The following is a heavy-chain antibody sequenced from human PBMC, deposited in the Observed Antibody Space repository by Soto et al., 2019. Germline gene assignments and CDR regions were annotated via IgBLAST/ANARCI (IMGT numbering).Heavy chain of an antibody. Sequence: GASVKVSCKASGYTFTCYYMHWVRQAPGQGLEWMGWINPNSGGTNYAQKFQGWVTMTRDTSISTAYMELSRLRSDDTAVYYCAREGQQLANYYYYGMDVWGQGTTVTVSS. CDR3: AREGQQLANYYYYGMDV. CDR2: INPNSGGT. V-gene: IGHV1-2*04. J-gene: IGHJ6*02. CDR1: GYTFTCYY. D-gene: IGHD6-13*01.